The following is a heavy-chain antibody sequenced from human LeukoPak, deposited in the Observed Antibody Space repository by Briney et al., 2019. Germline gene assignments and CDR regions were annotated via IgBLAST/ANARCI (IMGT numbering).Heavy chain of an antibody. CDR3: ARDHASGSYYNVDV. V-gene: IGHV4-31*03. CDR1: GGSISSGGYY. Sequence: PSQTLSLTCTVSGGSISSGGYYWSWIRQHPGKGLEWIGYIYYSGSTYYNPSLKSRVTISVDTSKNQFSLKLSSVTAADTAVYYCARDHASGSYYNVDVWGQGTTVTVSS. J-gene: IGHJ6*02. D-gene: IGHD3-10*01. CDR2: IYYSGST.